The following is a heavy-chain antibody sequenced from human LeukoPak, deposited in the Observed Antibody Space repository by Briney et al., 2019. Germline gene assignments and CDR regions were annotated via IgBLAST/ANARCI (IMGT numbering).Heavy chain of an antibody. D-gene: IGHD1-26*01. CDR1: GYSISSGYY. Sequence: SETLSLTCTVSGYSISSGYYWGWIRQPPGKGLEWIGSIYHSGSTYYNPSLKSRVTISVDTSKNQFSLKLSSVTAADTAVYYCARGIVGATGAGPGNWFDPWGQGTLVTVSS. V-gene: IGHV4-38-2*02. CDR2: IYHSGST. J-gene: IGHJ5*02. CDR3: ARGIVGATGAGPGNWFDP.